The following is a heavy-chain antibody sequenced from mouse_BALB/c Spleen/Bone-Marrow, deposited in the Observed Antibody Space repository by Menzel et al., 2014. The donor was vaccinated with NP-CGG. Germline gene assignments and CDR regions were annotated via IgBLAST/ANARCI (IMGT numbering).Heavy chain of an antibody. CDR3: ARGGNWEDFDY. V-gene: IGHV5-17*02. J-gene: IGHJ2*01. Sequence: MHWARQSPEKGLEWVAYISSGSSTIYYADTVKGRFTISRDNPKNTLFLQMTSLRSEDTAMYYCARGGNWEDFDYWGQGTTLTVSS. D-gene: IGHD4-1*01. CDR2: ISSGSSTI.